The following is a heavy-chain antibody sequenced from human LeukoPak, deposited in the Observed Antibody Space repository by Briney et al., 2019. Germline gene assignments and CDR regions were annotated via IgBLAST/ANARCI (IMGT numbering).Heavy chain of an antibody. V-gene: IGHV3-48*03. Sequence: GGSLRLSCAAPGFTFSSYEMYWVRQAPGKGLEWVSYIGSSGSAIYYADSVKGRFTISRDNAKNSLYLQINRLRADDTAVYHCARAGYSRTGTMYYYYGIEVWGQGTTVTVSS. D-gene: IGHD1-1*01. CDR2: IGSSGSAI. CDR1: GFTFSSYE. CDR3: ARAGYSRTGTMYYYYGIEV. J-gene: IGHJ6*02.